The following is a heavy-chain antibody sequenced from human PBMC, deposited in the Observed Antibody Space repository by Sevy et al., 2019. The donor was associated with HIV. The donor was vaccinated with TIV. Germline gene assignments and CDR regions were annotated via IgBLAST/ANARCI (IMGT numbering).Heavy chain of an antibody. J-gene: IGHJ3*02. CDR2: IFRSGGVT. CDR1: GFTFSNYA. Sequence: GESLKISCVASGFTFSNYAMNWVRQAPGKGLEWVSTIFRSGGVTYYADSVKGRCTISRDNFKNTLNLQMHSLRAEDTAVYYCAGGRYDSSGSFDAFDIWGQGTMVTVSS. D-gene: IGHD3-22*01. CDR3: AGGRYDSSGSFDAFDI. V-gene: IGHV3-23*01.